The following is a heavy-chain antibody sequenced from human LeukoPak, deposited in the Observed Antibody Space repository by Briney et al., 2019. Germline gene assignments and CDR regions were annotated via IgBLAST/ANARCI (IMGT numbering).Heavy chain of an antibody. CDR2: IYPGDSDT. Sequence: GESLKISCQGSGYDFTDYWIGWVRQMPGRGLESMGIIYPGDSDTRYSPSFQGQVTISADKSISTAYLQWSSLKASDTAIYYCARLQLSLYRSYYYGMDVWGQGTTVTVSS. D-gene: IGHD3-16*02. V-gene: IGHV5-51*01. CDR3: ARLQLSLYRSYYYGMDV. CDR1: GYDFTDYW. J-gene: IGHJ6*02.